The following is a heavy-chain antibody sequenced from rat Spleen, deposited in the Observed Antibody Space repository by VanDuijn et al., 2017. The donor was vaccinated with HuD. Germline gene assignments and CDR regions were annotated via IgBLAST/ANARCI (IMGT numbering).Heavy chain of an antibody. D-gene: IGHD4-3*01. V-gene: IGHV2-45*01. CDR3: ARLRNRYYFDY. CDR1: GFSLTSYN. CDR2: MWSGGST. J-gene: IGHJ2*01. Sequence: QVQLMESGPGLVQPSETLSLTCTVSGFSLTSYNVHWVRQPPGKGLEWMGVMWSGGSTDYNSALKSRLSISSDTSKSQVFLKMNSLQTEDTAMYFCARLRNRYYFDYWGQGVMVTVSS.